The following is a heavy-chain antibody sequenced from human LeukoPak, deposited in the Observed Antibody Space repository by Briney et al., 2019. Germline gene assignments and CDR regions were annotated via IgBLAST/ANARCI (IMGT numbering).Heavy chain of an antibody. V-gene: IGHV1-18*01. D-gene: IGHD2-15*01. CDR3: ARDLGYCSGGSCYSLLYFDY. CDR2: ISAYNGNT. CDR1: GYTFTSYG. Sequence: ASVKVSCKASGYTFTSYGISWVRQAPGQGLEWMGWISAYNGNTNYAQKLQGRVTMTTDTSTSTAYMELRSLRSDDTAVYYCARDLGYCSGGSCYSLLYFDYWGQGTLVTVSS. J-gene: IGHJ4*02.